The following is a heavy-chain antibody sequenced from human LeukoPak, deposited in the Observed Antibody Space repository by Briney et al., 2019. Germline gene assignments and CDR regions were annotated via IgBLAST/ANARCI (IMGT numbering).Heavy chain of an antibody. V-gene: IGHV3-21*01. D-gene: IGHD2-2*01. CDR1: GLTFSTSG. J-gene: IGHJ4*02. CDR3: ARDGVVPAALPCDY. CDR2: ISSSSSYI. Sequence: PGGSLRLSCTASGLTFSTSGFNWVRQAPGKGLEWVSSISSSSSYIYYADSVKGRFTISRDNAKNSLYLQMNSLRAEDTAVYYCARDGVVPAALPCDYWGQGTLVTVSS.